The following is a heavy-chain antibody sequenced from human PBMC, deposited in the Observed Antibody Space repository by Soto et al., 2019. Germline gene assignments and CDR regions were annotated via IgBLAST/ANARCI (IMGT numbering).Heavy chain of an antibody. CDR2: IKQDGSEK. V-gene: IGHV3-7*03. D-gene: IGHD5-18*01. CDR1: GFTFSSYW. Sequence: GGSLRLSCAASGFTFSSYWMSWVRQAPGKGLEWVANIKQDGSEKYYVDSVKGRFTISRDNAKKSLYLQMNSLRAEDTAVYYCARDRHTAMSRRYYYGRDFWGQGTTVTVSS. J-gene: IGHJ6*02. CDR3: ARDRHTAMSRRYYYGRDF.